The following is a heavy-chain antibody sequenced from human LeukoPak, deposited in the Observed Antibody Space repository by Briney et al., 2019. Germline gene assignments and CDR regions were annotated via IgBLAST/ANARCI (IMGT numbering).Heavy chain of an antibody. J-gene: IGHJ3*02. V-gene: IGHV3-15*01. CDR1: GFTFSSYG. D-gene: IGHD3-3*01. Sequence: GGSLRLSCAASGFTFSSYGMHWVRQAPGKGLEWVGRIKSKTDGGTTDYAAPVKGRFTISRDDSKDTLYLQMNSLKTEDTAVYYCTTDRPLYYDFWSGYYTGGTDAFDIWGQGTMVTVSS. CDR3: TTDRPLYYDFWSGYYTGGTDAFDI. CDR2: IKSKTDGGTT.